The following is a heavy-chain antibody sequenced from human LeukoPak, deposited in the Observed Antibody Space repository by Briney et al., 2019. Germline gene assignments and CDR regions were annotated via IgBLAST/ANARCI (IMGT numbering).Heavy chain of an antibody. Sequence: SGGSLRLSCAASGFTFSSYGMSWVRQAPGKGLEWVSAISGSGGSTYYADSVKGRFTISRDNSKNTLYLQMNSLRAEDTAVYYCAKSLAWDYYYYYMDVWGKGTTVTISS. CDR3: AKSLAWDYYYYYMDV. J-gene: IGHJ6*03. CDR1: GFTFSSYG. V-gene: IGHV3-23*01. CDR2: ISGSGGST.